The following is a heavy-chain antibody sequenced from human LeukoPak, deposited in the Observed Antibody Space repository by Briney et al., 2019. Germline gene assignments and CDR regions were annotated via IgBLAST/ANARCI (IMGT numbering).Heavy chain of an antibody. V-gene: IGHV1-2*02. Sequence: ASVKVSCKASGYTFTGYYMQWVRQAPGQGLEWMGWINPKSGGTNYAQKFQGRVTMTRDTSISTAYMELSRVRSDDTAVYYCARISVAYFDWLLSDGEFDYWGQGTLVTVSS. CDR2: INPKSGGT. J-gene: IGHJ4*02. CDR1: GYTFTGYY. D-gene: IGHD3-9*01. CDR3: ARISVAYFDWLLSDGEFDY.